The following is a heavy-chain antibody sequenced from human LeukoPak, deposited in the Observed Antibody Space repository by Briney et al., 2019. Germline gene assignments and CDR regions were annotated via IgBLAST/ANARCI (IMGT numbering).Heavy chain of an antibody. D-gene: IGHD1-1*01. CDR2: SGGGVST. J-gene: IGHJ4*02. Sequence: GGSLTLTWTVSGYTFSRREMTWVRRAPGKGLEWVSSSGGGVSTYYADSVRGRFTISRDNSKNTLYLQMNSLRAEDTALYFCAKTLTTVPGVDKPFLYWGPGTLVTVSS. CDR3: AKTLTTVPGVDKPFLY. CDR1: GYTFSRRE. V-gene: IGHV3-23*01.